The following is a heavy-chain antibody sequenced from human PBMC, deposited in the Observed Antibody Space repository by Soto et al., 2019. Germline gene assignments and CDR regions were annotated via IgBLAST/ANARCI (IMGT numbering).Heavy chain of an antibody. CDR3: AGSVEGHFDY. J-gene: IGHJ4*02. D-gene: IGHD6-19*01. CDR2: ITGDTNRI. CDR1: GFRFSIYS. Sequence: EVQLVESGGGLVQPGGSLRLSCAASGFRFSIYSMNWVRQAPGKGLEWSAYITGDTNRIKYADSVKGRFTISRDNAKNAVYLQMNSLRDEDTAVYYCAGSVEGHFDYWGQGTVVTVSS. V-gene: IGHV3-48*02.